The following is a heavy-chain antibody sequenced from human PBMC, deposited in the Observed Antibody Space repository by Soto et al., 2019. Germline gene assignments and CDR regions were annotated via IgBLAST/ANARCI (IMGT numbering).Heavy chain of an antibody. Sequence: PGGSLRISYAASGFTFSNYGMHWVRQDPGKGLEWVAVISYDGSYKSYADSVKGRFTISRDSSKNTLYLQMNSLRAEDTAVYYCAKDITSRANWFDPWGQGTLVTVSS. CDR3: AKDITSRANWFDP. CDR1: GFTFSNYG. J-gene: IGHJ5*02. CDR2: ISYDGSYK. D-gene: IGHD1-20*01. V-gene: IGHV3-30*18.